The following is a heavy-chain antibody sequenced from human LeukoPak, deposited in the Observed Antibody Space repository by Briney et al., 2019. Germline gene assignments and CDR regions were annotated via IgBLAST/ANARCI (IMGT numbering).Heavy chain of an antibody. V-gene: IGHV4-4*02. D-gene: IGHD3-10*01. CDR2: IYHSGST. Sequence: PSGTLSLTCAVSGGSISSSNWWSWVRQPPGRGLEWIGEIYHSGSTNYNLSLKSRVTISVDTSKNHFSLKLSSVTAADTAVYYCARVSWGSGYWGQGILVTVSS. CDR1: GGSISSSNW. J-gene: IGHJ4*02. CDR3: ARVSWGSGY.